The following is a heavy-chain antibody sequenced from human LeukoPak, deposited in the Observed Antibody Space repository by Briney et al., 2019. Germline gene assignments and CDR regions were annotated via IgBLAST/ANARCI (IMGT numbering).Heavy chain of an antibody. V-gene: IGHV4-59*01. CDR2: IYYSGST. Sequence: SETLSLTCTVSGGSISSYYWSWIRQPPGKGLEWIGYIYYSGSTNYNPSLKSRVTISVDTSKNQFSLKLSSVTAADTAVYYCARLDRGIAVAGTVDYWGQGTLVTVSS. CDR1: GGSISSYY. CDR3: ARLDRGIAVAGTVDY. D-gene: IGHD6-19*01. J-gene: IGHJ4*02.